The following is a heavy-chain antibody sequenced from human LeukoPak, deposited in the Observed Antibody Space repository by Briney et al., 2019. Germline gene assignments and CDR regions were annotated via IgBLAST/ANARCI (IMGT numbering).Heavy chain of an antibody. Sequence: SETLSLTCTVSGGSISSYYWSWIRQPAEKGLEWIGHIYTTGSTDYNPSLKSRVTMSVDTSKNQFSLKLTSVTAADTAVYYCARGGSNHDYWGQGTLVTVSS. CDR1: GGSISSYY. V-gene: IGHV4-4*07. CDR2: IYTTGST. D-gene: IGHD4-23*01. J-gene: IGHJ4*02. CDR3: ARGGSNHDY.